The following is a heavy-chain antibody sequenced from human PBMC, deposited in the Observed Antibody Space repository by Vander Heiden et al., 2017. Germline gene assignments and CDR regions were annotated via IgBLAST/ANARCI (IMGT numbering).Heavy chain of an antibody. Sequence: QITLKESGPTLVRPTQTLTLTCSTSGFSLTIGTVGVGWIRRPRGKAREWLALIYWDADKRYRQSMRNRLAISREATKKQVGRTVTSVDPVDTAAYYCVQYDFVSGYYFNLVNWGQGTLGTVSS. CDR3: VQYDFVSGYYFNLVN. V-gene: IGHV2-5*02. D-gene: IGHD3-3*01. J-gene: IGHJ4*02. CDR1: GFSLTIGTVG. CDR2: IYWDADK.